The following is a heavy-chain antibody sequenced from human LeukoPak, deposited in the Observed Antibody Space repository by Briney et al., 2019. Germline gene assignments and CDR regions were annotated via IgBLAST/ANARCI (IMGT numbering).Heavy chain of an antibody. D-gene: IGHD6-13*01. CDR2: INHSGST. V-gene: IGHV4-34*01. Sequence: SETLSLTCAVYGGSFSDYYWSWIRQPPGKGLEWIGEINHSGSTSYNPSLKSRVTISVDTSKNQFSLKLSSVTAADTAVYYCARGKQQLHWFDPWGQGTLVTV. CDR1: GGSFSDYY. CDR3: ARGKQQLHWFDP. J-gene: IGHJ5*02.